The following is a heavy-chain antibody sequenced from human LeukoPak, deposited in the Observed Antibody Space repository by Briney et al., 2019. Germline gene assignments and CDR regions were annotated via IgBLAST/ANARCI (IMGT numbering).Heavy chain of an antibody. CDR1: GYTLTELS. V-gene: IGHV1-24*01. D-gene: IGHD3-10*01. J-gene: IGHJ6*04. CDR3: ATDLHGSGSPSRAYYYYGMDV. CDR2: FDPEDGET. Sequence: ASVKVSCKVSGYTLTELSMHWVRQAPGKGLEWMGGFDPEDGETIYAQKFQGRDTMTEDTSTDTAYMELSSLRSEDTAVYYCATDLHGSGSPSRAYYYYGMDVWGKGTTVTVSS.